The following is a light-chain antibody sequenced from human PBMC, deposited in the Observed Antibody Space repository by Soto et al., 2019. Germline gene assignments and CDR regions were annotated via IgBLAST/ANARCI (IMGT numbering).Light chain of an antibody. CDR3: CSYAGSYSYV. CDR1: PNDIGAYDY. V-gene: IGLV2-14*01. CDR2: GVR. J-gene: IGLJ1*01. Sequence: QSALTQPPSVSGSPGQSIAISCTGNPNDIGAYDYVSWYQQHPGKAPRLLIHGVRNRPPGISSRFSGSKSGLTASLTISGLQAEDEADYYCCSYAGSYSYVFGIGTKVTVL.